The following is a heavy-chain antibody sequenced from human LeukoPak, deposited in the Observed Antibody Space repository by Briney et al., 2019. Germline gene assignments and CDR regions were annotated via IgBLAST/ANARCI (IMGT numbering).Heavy chain of an antibody. CDR3: VLVWFGELLWFDP. J-gene: IGHJ5*02. Sequence: RASVKVSCKASGYTFTSYGISWVRQAPGQGLEWMGWISAYNGNTNYAQKLQGRVTMTTDTSTSTAYMELRSLRSDDTAVYYCVLVWFGELLWFDPWGQGTLVTVSS. D-gene: IGHD3-10*01. V-gene: IGHV1-18*01. CDR1: GYTFTSYG. CDR2: ISAYNGNT.